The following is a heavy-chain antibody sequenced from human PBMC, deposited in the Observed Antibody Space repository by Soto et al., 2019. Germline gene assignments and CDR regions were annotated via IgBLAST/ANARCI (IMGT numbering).Heavy chain of an antibody. CDR1: GYTFTSYY. J-gene: IGHJ4*02. D-gene: IGHD3-9*01. CDR2: INPSGGST. V-gene: IGHV1-46*01. Sequence: ASVKVSFKASGYTFTSYYMHWVRQAPGQGLEWMGIINPSGGSTSYAQKFQGRVTMTRDTSTSTVYMELSRLRSEDTAVYYCARGDILTGYSDYWGQGTLVTVSS. CDR3: ARGDILTGYSDY.